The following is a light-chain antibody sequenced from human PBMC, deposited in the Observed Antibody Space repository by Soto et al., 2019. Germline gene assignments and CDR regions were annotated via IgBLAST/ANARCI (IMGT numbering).Light chain of an antibody. V-gene: IGKV3-15*01. Sequence: EIVMTQSPATLSVSPGERATLSCRASQSVSSNLAWYQQKPGQAPRLLIYGASTRATGIPARFSGSGSGTEFTLTISSLQSVDFAVYYCQQCNNWPLFTFGPGTKVDIK. J-gene: IGKJ3*01. CDR1: QSVSSN. CDR2: GAS. CDR3: QQCNNWPLFT.